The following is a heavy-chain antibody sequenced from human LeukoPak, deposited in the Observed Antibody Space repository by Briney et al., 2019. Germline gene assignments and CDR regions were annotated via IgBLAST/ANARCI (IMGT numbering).Heavy chain of an antibody. CDR3: ARVFVVVGSTDAFDI. Sequence: PGGSLRLSCAASGFTVSSNYMGWVRQAPGTGLEWVSVIYSGGSTYYADSVKGRFTISRDNSKNTPYLQMNSLRAEDTAVYYCARVFVVVGSTDAFDIWGQGTVVTVSS. CDR2: IYSGGST. J-gene: IGHJ3*02. D-gene: IGHD2-15*01. V-gene: IGHV3-53*01. CDR1: GFTVSSNY.